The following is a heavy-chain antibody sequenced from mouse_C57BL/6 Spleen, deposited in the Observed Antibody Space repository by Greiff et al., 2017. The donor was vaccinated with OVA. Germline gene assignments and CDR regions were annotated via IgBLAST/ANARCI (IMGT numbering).Heavy chain of an antibody. Sequence: VQLQQSGAELVKPGASVTLSCKASGYTFTDYEMHWVKQTPGHGLEWIGGIDPEAGGTTYNQKFKGKATLTADKSSSTAYLQLRSLTSEDSAVYYCTTSFWVFAYWGQGTLVTVSA. CDR2: IDPEAGGT. J-gene: IGHJ3*01. V-gene: IGHV1-15*01. CDR3: TTSFWVFAY. CDR1: GYTFTDYE.